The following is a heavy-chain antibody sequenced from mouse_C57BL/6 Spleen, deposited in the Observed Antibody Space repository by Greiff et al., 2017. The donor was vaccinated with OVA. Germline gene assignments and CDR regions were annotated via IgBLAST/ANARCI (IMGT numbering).Heavy chain of an antibody. CDR1: GYTFTGYW. CDR3: ARRAYYYGSSSLFDY. D-gene: IGHD1-1*01. J-gene: IGHJ2*01. V-gene: IGHV1-9*01. Sequence: QVQLQQSGAELMKPGASVKLSCKATGYTFTGYWIEWVKQRPGHGLEWIGEILPGSGSTNYNDKFKGKATFTADTSSNTAYMQLSSLTTEDSAIYYCARRAYYYGSSSLFDYWGQGTTLTVSS. CDR2: ILPGSGST.